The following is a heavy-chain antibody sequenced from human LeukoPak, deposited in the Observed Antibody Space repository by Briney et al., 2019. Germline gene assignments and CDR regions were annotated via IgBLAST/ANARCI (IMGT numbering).Heavy chain of an antibody. CDR2: IYHSGST. D-gene: IGHD6-13*01. V-gene: IGHV4-34*01. CDR3: ARDAIAAAGTGFDY. J-gene: IGHJ4*02. Sequence: SETLSLTCAVYGGSFSGYYWSWIRQPPGKGLEWIGEIYHSGSTNYNPSLKSRVTISVDKSKNQFSLKLSSVTAADTAVYYCARDAIAAAGTGFDYWGQGTLVTVSS. CDR1: GGSFSGYY.